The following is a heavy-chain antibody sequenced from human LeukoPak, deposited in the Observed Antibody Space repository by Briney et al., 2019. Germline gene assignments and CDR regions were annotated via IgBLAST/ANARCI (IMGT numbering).Heavy chain of an antibody. J-gene: IGHJ4*02. CDR3: TTTRTY. V-gene: IGHV3-15*01. D-gene: IGHD3-3*01. CDR2: IKSTTDGGTT. Sequence: GGSLRLSCAASGFTFSSPWLNWVRQAPGKGLEWVGCIKSTTDGGTTDYAAPVKGRFTISRDDSKNTLYLQMNSLKTEDTAVYYCTTTRTYWGQGTLVTVSS. CDR1: GFTFSSPW.